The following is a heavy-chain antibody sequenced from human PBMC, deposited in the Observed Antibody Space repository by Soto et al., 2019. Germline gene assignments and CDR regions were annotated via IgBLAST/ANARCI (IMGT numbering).Heavy chain of an antibody. CDR1: GGSIRSYH. Sequence: SETLSLTCSVTGGSIRSYHWSWIRQPAGKGLECIGRMYSTGNTNYNPSLKSRVTVSIDTSKNQFFLRLNSVTAADSAVYYCAREFGDGWNYEPYWGPG. J-gene: IGHJ4*02. D-gene: IGHD1-7*01. V-gene: IGHV4-4*07. CDR2: MYSTGNT. CDR3: AREFGDGWNYEPY.